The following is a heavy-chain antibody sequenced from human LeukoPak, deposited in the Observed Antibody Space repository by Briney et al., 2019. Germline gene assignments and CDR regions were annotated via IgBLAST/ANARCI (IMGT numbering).Heavy chain of an antibody. J-gene: IGHJ4*02. CDR3: ARALSFWSGYCFDY. CDR1: GGSISSYY. CDR2: IYYSGST. V-gene: IGHV4-59*12. Sequence: PSETLSLTSTVSGGSISSYYWSWIRQPPGKGLEWLGYIYYSGSTNYNPPPQSRVTTSSEKTKNNYSLMLSSATAADTAVYYCARALSFWSGYCFDYWGQGTLVTVSS. D-gene: IGHD3-3*01.